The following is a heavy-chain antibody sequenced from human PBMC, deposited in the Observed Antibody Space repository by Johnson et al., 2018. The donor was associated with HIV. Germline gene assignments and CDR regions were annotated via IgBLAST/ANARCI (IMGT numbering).Heavy chain of an antibody. D-gene: IGHD1-26*01. CDR2: IRYDGSNK. CDR3: AKDGLRGGSYLDAFDI. CDR1: GFTVSSDG. J-gene: IGHJ3*02. Sequence: QVQLVESGGGVVQPGRSLRLSCAASGFTVSSDGMHWVRQAPGKGLEWVTFIRYDGSNKYYADSVKGRFTISRDNSKNTLYLQMNSLRAEDTAVYYCAKDGLRGGSYLDAFDIWGQGTMVTVSS. V-gene: IGHV3-30*02.